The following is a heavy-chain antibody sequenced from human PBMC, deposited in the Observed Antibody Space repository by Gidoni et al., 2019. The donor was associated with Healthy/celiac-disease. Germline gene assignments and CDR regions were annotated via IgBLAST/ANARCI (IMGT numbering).Heavy chain of an antibody. V-gene: IGHV1-3*01. Sequence: QVQLAQSGAEGKKPGASVKVSCKASGYTFTSYAMHWVRQAPGQRLEWMGWLNAGNGNPKYSQKFQGRVTVTGDTSASTAYMGLSSLRSEDTAVYYCGWATLAYYYYGMDVWGQGTTVTVSS. CDR2: LNAGNGNP. J-gene: IGHJ6*02. CDR1: GYTFTSYA. CDR3: GWATLAYYYYGMDV. D-gene: IGHD2-15*01.